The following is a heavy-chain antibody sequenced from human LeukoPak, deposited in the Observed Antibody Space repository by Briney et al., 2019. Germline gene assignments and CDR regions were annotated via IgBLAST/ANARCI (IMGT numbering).Heavy chain of an antibody. CDR3: AAAEIIDGYNP. Sequence: ASVKVSCKASGYTFTSYDINWVRQATGQGLEWMGWMNPNSGNTGYTQKFQGRVTMTRDTSIGTAYMELSSLRSEDTAVYYCAAAEIIDGYNPWGQGTLVTVSS. CDR2: MNPNSGNT. D-gene: IGHD5-24*01. V-gene: IGHV1-8*01. J-gene: IGHJ4*02. CDR1: GYTFTSYD.